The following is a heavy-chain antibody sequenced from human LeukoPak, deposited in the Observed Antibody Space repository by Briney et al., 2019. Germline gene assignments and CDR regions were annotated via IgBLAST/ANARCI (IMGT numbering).Heavy chain of an antibody. CDR1: EFTFSSYS. CDR3: ARDDYGDYYFDY. V-gene: IGHV3-48*04. D-gene: IGHD4-17*01. J-gene: IGHJ4*02. CDR2: ITNSGNSK. Sequence: GGSLRLSCAASEFTFSSYSMNWVRQAPGKGLEWVSYITNSGNSKSYADSVKGRFTISRDNAKSTLYLQMNSLRAEDTAVYYCARDDYGDYYFDYWGQGTLVTVSS.